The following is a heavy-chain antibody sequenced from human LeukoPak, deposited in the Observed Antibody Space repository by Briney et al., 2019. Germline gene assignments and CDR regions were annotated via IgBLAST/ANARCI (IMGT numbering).Heavy chain of an antibody. V-gene: IGHV3-7*01. Sequence: PGGSLRLSCAASGFTFTNYWMTWVRQAPGMGLEWVANVKQDGSEGYSVDSVKGQFTISRDNAKNSLYLQMNSLRAEDTAVYYCARDLSAAGTGIMDSWGQGTLVTVSS. D-gene: IGHD6-13*01. CDR1: GFTFTNYW. CDR2: VKQDGSEG. J-gene: IGHJ4*02. CDR3: ARDLSAAGTGIMDS.